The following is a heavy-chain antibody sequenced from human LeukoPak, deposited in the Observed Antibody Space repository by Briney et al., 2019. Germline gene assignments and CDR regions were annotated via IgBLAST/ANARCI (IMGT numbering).Heavy chain of an antibody. D-gene: IGHD4-17*01. V-gene: IGHV4-59*01. CDR2: INYSGST. Sequence: SETLSLTCTVSGGSISSYYWSWIRQPPGKGLEWIGYINYSGSTNFNPSLKSRVTISVDTSKNQFSLKLSSVTAADTAVYYCAGSSYYGDTDHWGQGALVTVSS. CDR1: GGSISSYY. J-gene: IGHJ4*02. CDR3: AGSSYYGDTDH.